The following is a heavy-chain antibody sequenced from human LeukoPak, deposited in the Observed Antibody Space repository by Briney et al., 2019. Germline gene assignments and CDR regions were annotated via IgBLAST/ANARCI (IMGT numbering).Heavy chain of an antibody. D-gene: IGHD3-3*01. V-gene: IGHV3-74*01. Sequence: PGGSLRLSCEASGFTFSRYWMHWVCQAPGKGLVWVSRIKSDGKTNYADSVKGRFTISRDNAKNTVSLQMNSLRADDTGVYYCARAPSEVGGYYPEYFRHWGQGTLVTVSS. CDR2: IKSDGKT. CDR3: ARAPSEVGGYYPEYFRH. J-gene: IGHJ1*01. CDR1: GFTFSRYW.